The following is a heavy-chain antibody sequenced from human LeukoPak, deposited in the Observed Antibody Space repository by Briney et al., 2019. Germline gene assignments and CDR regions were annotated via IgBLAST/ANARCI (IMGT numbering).Heavy chain of an antibody. Sequence: SATLSLTWTVAGGSISSSSDYWGWIRQPPWKGLEMIGSIYYSGSTYYNPALKSRVTISVDTSTNQFSLKLRSVTAADTAVYYCASVSDWFDRCSQGTLVTVSS. D-gene: IGHD2-8*01. CDR1: GGSISSSSDY. V-gene: IGHV4-39*01. CDR3: ASVSDWFDR. CDR2: IYYSGST. J-gene: IGHJ5*02.